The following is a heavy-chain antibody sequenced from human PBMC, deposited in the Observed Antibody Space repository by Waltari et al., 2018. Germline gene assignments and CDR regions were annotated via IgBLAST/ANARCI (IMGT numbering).Heavy chain of an antibody. CDR2: IIPIFGTA. D-gene: IGHD6-19*01. CDR1: GGTFSSYA. J-gene: IGHJ6*02. CDR3: ASSHSSGWYGTPYYYYGMDV. V-gene: IGHV1-69*13. Sequence: QVQLVQSGAEVKKPGSSVKVSCKASGGTFSSYAISWVRQAPGQGLEWMGGIIPIFGTANYAQKFQGRVTITADESTSTAYMELSSLRSEDTAVYYCASSHSSGWYGTPYYYYGMDVWGQGTTVTVSS.